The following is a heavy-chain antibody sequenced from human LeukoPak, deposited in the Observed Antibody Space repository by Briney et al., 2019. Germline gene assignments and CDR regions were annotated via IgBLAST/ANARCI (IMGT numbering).Heavy chain of an antibody. V-gene: IGHV4-39*02. J-gene: IGHJ4*02. D-gene: IGHD1-14*01. CDR2: IYYSGNT. Sequence: SEALSLTCTVSGGSISSTSYYWGWIRQPPGKGLEWIGSIYYSGNTYYNPSLKSRVTISVDTSKNQFSLKLSSVTAADTAVYYCAKDRNLNRSKISRDWFDYWGQGTLVTVSS. CDR1: GGSISSTSYY. CDR3: AKDRNLNRSKISRDWFDY.